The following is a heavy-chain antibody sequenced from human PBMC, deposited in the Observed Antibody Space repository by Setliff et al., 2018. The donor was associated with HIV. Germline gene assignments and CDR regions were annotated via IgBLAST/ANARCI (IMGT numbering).Heavy chain of an antibody. Sequence: SETLSLTCSVSGGAFNTRSSYWGWIRQPPGKGLEYIGGIFYIESAYYNPSLKSRVTISVDTSKNQLSLKLSSVTAADTAVYYCAILKLSGVIDYWGQGTLVTVSS. D-gene: IGHD2-8*01. CDR2: IFYIESA. CDR3: AILKLSGVIDY. CDR1: GGAFNTRSSY. V-gene: IGHV4-39*01. J-gene: IGHJ4*02.